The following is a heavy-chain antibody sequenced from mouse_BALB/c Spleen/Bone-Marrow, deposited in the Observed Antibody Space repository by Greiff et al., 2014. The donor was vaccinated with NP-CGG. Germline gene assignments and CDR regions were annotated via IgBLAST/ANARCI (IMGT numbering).Heavy chain of an antibody. Sequence: VQLQQPGAELVKPGASVKLSCTASGFNIKDTYMHWVKQRPEQGLEWIGRIDPANGNTKYDPKFQGKATITADTSSNTAYLQLSSLTSEGTAVYYCAIYYGNYYAMDYWGQGTSVTVSS. CDR1: GFNIKDTY. CDR2: IDPANGNT. D-gene: IGHD2-1*01. V-gene: IGHV14-3*02. J-gene: IGHJ4*01. CDR3: AIYYGNYYAMDY.